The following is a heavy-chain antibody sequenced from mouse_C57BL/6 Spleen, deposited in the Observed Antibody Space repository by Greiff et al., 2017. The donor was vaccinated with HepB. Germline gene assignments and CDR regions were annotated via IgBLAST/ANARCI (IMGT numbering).Heavy chain of an antibody. CDR2: IDPSDSYT. J-gene: IGHJ4*01. CDR3: ARRRHGYREAMDY. V-gene: IGHV1-69*01. Sequence: QVQLQQPGAELVMPGASVKLSCKASGYTFTSYWMHWVKQRPGQGLEWIGEIDPSDSYTNYNQKFKGKSTLTVDKSSSTAYMQLSSLTSEDSAVYYCARRRHGYREAMDYWGQGTSVTVSS. CDR1: GYTFTSYW. D-gene: IGHD2-2*01.